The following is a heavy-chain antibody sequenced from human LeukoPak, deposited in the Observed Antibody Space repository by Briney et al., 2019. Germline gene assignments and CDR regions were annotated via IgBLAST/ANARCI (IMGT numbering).Heavy chain of an antibody. Sequence: PGGSLRLSCAASGFTFSSYGMHWVRQAPGKGLGWVSYISSSSSTIYYADSVKGRFTISRDNAKNSLFLHMTSLRAEYTAVYYSARGVVVVVASTYHWFDPWGQGSLVTVSS. D-gene: IGHD2-15*01. V-gene: IGHV3-48*01. CDR3: ARGVVVVVASTYHWFDP. J-gene: IGHJ5*02. CDR1: GFTFSSYG. CDR2: ISSSSSTI.